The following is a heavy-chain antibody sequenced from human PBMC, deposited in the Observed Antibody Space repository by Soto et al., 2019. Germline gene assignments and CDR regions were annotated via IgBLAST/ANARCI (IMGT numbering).Heavy chain of an antibody. D-gene: IGHD3-10*01. CDR3: ARVPIGAYGSGIFVSGYMDV. CDR1: GFTFSSYW. Sequence: PGGSLRLSCAASGFTFSSYWMHWVRQAPGKGLVWVSRINSDGSSTSYADSVKGRFTISRDNAKNTLYLQMNSLRAEDTAVYYCARVPIGAYGSGIFVSGYMDVWGKGTTVTVS. J-gene: IGHJ6*03. V-gene: IGHV3-74*01. CDR2: INSDGSST.